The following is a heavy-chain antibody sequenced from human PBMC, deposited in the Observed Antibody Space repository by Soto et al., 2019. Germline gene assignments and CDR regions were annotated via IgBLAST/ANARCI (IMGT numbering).Heavy chain of an antibody. J-gene: IGHJ4*02. V-gene: IGHV5-51*01. D-gene: IGHD1-1*01. CDR3: ARIPSTGPYYFDY. CDR2: IYPGDSDT. Sequence: PRESLKISCKASGYSFTSYWIGWVRQMPGKGLEWMGIIYPGDSDTRYSPSFQGQVTISADKSISTASLQWSSLKASDTAMYYCARIPSTGPYYFDYWGQGTLVTVSS. CDR1: GYSFTSYW.